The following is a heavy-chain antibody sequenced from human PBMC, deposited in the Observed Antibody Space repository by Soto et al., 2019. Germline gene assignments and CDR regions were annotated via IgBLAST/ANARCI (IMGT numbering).Heavy chain of an antibody. Sequence: GGSLRLSCAASGFTVSSNYMSWVRQAPGKGLEWVSVIYSGGSTYYADSVKGRFTISRDNSKNTLYLKMNSLRAEDTAVYYCARDLFNVDIVATIGGDYWGQGTLVTVSS. J-gene: IGHJ4*02. CDR1: GFTVSSNY. CDR3: ARDLFNVDIVATIGGDY. V-gene: IGHV3-53*01. CDR2: IYSGGST. D-gene: IGHD5-12*01.